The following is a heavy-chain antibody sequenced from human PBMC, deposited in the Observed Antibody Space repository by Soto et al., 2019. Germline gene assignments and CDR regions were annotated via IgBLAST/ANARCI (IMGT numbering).Heavy chain of an antibody. J-gene: IGHJ4*02. CDR2: IYYSGST. CDR3: ARRYGGAFDY. CDR1: GGSISSYY. V-gene: IGHV4-59*08. D-gene: IGHD2-21*01. Sequence: QVQLQESGPGLVKPSETLSLTCTVSGGSISSYYWSWIRQPPGKGLEWIGYIYYSGSTNYNPSLRSRVTISVATSTTQSPLKLSSVTAADTAVYYCARRYGGAFDYWGQGPLVTVSS.